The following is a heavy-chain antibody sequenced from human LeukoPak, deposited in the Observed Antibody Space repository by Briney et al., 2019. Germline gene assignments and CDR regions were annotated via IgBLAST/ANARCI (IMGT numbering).Heavy chain of an antibody. CDR1: GFTFSDYY. D-gene: IGHD4-17*01. J-gene: IGHJ4*02. CDR2: ISSTGSPI. V-gene: IGHV3-11*01. Sequence: GGSLRLSCAASGFTFSDYYMSWIRQAPGKGLEWVSYISSTGSPIYYADSVKGRFTISRDNAKNSLYLQMNSLRAEDTAVYYCARVGINDYGDYVDYYFDYWGREPWSPSPQ. CDR3: ARVGINDYGDYVDYYFDY.